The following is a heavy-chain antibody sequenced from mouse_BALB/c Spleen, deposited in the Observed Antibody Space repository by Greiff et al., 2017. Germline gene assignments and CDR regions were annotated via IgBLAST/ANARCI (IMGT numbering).Heavy chain of an antibody. J-gene: IGHJ1*01. CDR1: GFTFSDYY. CDR3: ARGGYRYDEGYFDV. Sequence: EVKLMESGGGLVKPGGSLKLSCAASGFTFSDYYMYWVRQTPEKRLEWVATISDGGSYTYYPDSVKGRFTISRDNAKNNLYLQMSSLKSEDTAMYYCARGGYRYDEGYFDVWGAGTTVTVSS. CDR2: ISDGGSYT. V-gene: IGHV5-4*02. D-gene: IGHD2-14*01.